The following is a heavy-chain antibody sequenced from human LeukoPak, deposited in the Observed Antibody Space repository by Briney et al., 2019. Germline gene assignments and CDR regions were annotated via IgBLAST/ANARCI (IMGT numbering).Heavy chain of an antibody. D-gene: IGHD2-21*02. CDR3: AREKYCGGDWFSCDY. CDR2: INSDGSDT. V-gene: IGHV3-74*01. CDR1: GFTFSNYW. J-gene: IGHJ4*02. Sequence: GGSLRLSCAASGFTFSNYWMHWVRQAPGKGLVWVSRINSDGSDTTYADSVKGRFTISRDNAKNTMYLQMNSLRAEDTAVYYCAREKYCGGDWFSCDYWGQGTLVTVSS.